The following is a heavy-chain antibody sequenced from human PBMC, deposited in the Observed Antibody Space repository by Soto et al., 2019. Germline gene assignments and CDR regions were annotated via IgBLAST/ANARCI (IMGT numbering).Heavy chain of an antibody. Sequence: QVQLVESGGGVVQPGRSLRLSCAASGFTFSSYAMHWVRQAPGKGLEWVAVISYDGSNKYYADSVKGRFTISRDNSKNTLYLQMNSLRAEDTAVYYCARDVHSSSWFDYWGQGTLVTVSS. D-gene: IGHD6-13*01. CDR2: ISYDGSNK. V-gene: IGHV3-30-3*01. CDR3: ARDVHSSSWFDY. J-gene: IGHJ5*01. CDR1: GFTFSSYA.